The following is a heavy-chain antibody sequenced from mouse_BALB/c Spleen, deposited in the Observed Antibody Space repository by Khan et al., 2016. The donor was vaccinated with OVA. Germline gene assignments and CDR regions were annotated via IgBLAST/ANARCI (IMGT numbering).Heavy chain of an antibody. CDR1: GYTFTNYG. J-gene: IGHJ1*01. D-gene: IGHD6-1*01. CDR3: ARGASYWYFDV. Sequence: QIQLVQSGPELKKPGETVKISCKASGYTFTNYGMNWVKQAPGKGLKWMGWINTYTGETTYTDDFKGRFAFSLDTSASTAYLQINNLKDEDMATYFCARGASYWYFDVWGAGTTVTVSS. V-gene: IGHV9-1*02. CDR2: INTYTGET.